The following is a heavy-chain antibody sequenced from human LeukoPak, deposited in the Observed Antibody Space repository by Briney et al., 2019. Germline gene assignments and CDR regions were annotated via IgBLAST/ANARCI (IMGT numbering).Heavy chain of an antibody. V-gene: IGHV5-10-1*01. CDR3: ARHARYCGTTSCYFKY. CDR1: GYSFTSYW. Sequence: GESLKISCKGSGYSFTSYWISWVRQMPGKGLEWMGWIDPSDSYANYSPSFQGHVTISADKSISTAYLQWNSLEASDTAMYYCARHARYCGTTSCYFKYWGQGTLVTVSS. D-gene: IGHD2-2*01. CDR2: IDPSDSYA. J-gene: IGHJ4*02.